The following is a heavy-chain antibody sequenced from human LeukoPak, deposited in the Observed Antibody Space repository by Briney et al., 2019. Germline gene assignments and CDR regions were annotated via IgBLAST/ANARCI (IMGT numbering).Heavy chain of an antibody. J-gene: IGHJ2*01. CDR2: INHSGST. CDR1: GGSFSGYY. CDR3: ARWPRARYFDL. Sequence: SETLSLTCAVYGGSFSGYYWSWIRQPPGKGLEWIREINHSGSTNYNPSPKSRVTISVDTSKNQFSLKLSSVTAADTAVYYCARWPRARYFDLWGRGTLVTVSS. V-gene: IGHV4-34*01.